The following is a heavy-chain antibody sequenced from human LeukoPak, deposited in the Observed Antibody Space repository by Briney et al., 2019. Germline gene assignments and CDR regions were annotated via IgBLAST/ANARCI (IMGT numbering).Heavy chain of an antibody. CDR3: AKSPSTKTTPYYQYMDV. CDR1: GFTVSSNY. CDR2: IQYDGSSK. Sequence: PGGSLRLSCAASGFTVSSNYMSWVRQAPGKGLEWVAFIQYDGSSKDYADSVKGRFTISRDNSRNTLYLQMNSLRAEDTAVYYCAKSPSTKTTPYYQYMDVWGKGTTVTVSS. D-gene: IGHD1-7*01. J-gene: IGHJ6*03. V-gene: IGHV3-30*02.